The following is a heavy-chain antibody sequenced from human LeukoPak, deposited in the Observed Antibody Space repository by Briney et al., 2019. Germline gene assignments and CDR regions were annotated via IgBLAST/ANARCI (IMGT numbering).Heavy chain of an antibody. CDR3: ARQNYYMDV. CDR1: GFPVRNNY. Sequence: GGSLRLSCAASGFPVRNNYMHWVRQAPGKGLEWVSSISSSSRYIFYADSVKGRFTISRDNTKDSLYLQMNSLRAEDTAVYYCARQNYYMDVWGKGTTVTVSS. V-gene: IGHV3-21*01. J-gene: IGHJ6*03. CDR2: ISSSSRYI.